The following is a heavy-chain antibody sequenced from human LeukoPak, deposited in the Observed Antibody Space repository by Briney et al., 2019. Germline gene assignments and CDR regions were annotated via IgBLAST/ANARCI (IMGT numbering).Heavy chain of an antibody. CDR1: GFIFSAYS. CDR2: IKKDGIEK. CDR3: ARGSYGDYERGLDY. V-gene: IGHV3-7*01. Sequence: GGSLRLSCAASGFIFSAYSMHWVRQAPGKGLERVANIKKDGIEKYYVDSVKGRFTISRDNAKTSLYLQMNSLRAEDTAVYYCARGSYGDYERGLDYWGQGTLVTVSS. D-gene: IGHD4-17*01. J-gene: IGHJ4*02.